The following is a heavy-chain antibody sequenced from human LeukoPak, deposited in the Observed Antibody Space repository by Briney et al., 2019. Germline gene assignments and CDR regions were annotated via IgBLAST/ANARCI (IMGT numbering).Heavy chain of an antibody. Sequence: GGSLRLSCAASGFIFSSYDMNWVRQAPGKGLEWVSYISSSGSNIYYADSVKGRFTISRDNAKNSLFLQMISLRAEDTAVYYCARDRYYYDSSAYYEIDYWGQGTLVTVSS. CDR1: GFIFSSYD. CDR3: ARDRYYYDSSAYYEIDY. J-gene: IGHJ4*02. CDR2: ISSSGSNI. D-gene: IGHD3-22*01. V-gene: IGHV3-48*03.